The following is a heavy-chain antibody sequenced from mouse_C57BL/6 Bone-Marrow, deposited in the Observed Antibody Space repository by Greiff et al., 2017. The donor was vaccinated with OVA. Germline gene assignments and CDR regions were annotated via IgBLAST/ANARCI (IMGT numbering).Heavy chain of an antibody. CDR3: ARDDDGYFDV. CDR1: GYTFTSYW. V-gene: IGHV1-50*01. J-gene: IGHJ1*03. D-gene: IGHD2-12*01. CDR2: IDPSDSYT. Sequence: QVQLQQPGAELVKPGASVKLSCKASGYTFTSYWMQWVKQRPGQGLEWIGEIDPSDSYTNYNQKFKGKATLTVDTSSSTAYMQLSSLTSGDSAVYYCARDDDGYFDVWGTGTTVAVSS.